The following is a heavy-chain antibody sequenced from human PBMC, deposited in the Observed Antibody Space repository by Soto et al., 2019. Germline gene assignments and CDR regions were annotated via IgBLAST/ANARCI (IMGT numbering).Heavy chain of an antibody. V-gene: IGHV1-69*12. D-gene: IGHD4-17*01. CDR1: GGTFSSYA. CDR3: AGGGHDYGDCGEEGWDY. CDR2: IIPIFGTA. Sequence: QVQLVQSGAEVKKPGSSVKVSCKASGGTFSSYAISWVRQAPGQGLEWMVGIIPIFGTANYAQKFQGRVTITADESTSTAYMELSSLRSEDTAVYYCAGGGHDYGDCGEEGWDYWGQGTLVTVSS. J-gene: IGHJ4*02.